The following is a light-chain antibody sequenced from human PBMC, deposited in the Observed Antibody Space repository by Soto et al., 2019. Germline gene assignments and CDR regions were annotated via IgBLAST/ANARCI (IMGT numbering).Light chain of an antibody. CDR3: QSYDSRLNGYV. V-gene: IGLV1-40*01. CDR2: GSV. CDR1: SSNIGAGYD. Sequence: QSVLTQPPSVSGAPGQGVTISCIGSSSNIGAGYDVHWYQQLPRTAPKLLIYGSVNRPSGVPDRFSASKSGTSASLAITGLRPEDEADYYCQSYDSRLNGYVFGTGTKLTVL. J-gene: IGLJ1*01.